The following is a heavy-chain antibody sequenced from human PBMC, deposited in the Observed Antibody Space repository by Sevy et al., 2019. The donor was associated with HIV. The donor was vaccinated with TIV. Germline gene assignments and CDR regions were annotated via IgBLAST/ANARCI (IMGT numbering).Heavy chain of an antibody. V-gene: IGHV4-34*01. J-gene: IGHJ5*02. CDR1: GGSFSGYY. Sequence: SETLSLTCAVHGGSFSGYYWNWIRQPPGKGLEWIGEINHSGSTNYNPSLKSRVSISVDTSKNQFSLKLSSVTAADTAVYYCARSPPIVVVPGAPSWFDPWGQGTLVTVSS. D-gene: IGHD2-2*01. CDR2: INHSGST. CDR3: ARSPPIVVVPGAPSWFDP.